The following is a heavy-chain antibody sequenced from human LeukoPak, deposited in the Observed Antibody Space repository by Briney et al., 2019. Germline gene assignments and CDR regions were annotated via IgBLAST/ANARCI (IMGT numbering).Heavy chain of an antibody. V-gene: IGHV4-39*07. CDR3: ARVPGPFCTNGVCGYYYYMDV. Sequence: SETLSLTCTVSGGSISSSSYYWGWIRQPPGKGLEWIGSIYYSGSTYYNPSLKSRVTISVDTPKNQFSLKLSSVTAADTAVYYCARVPGPFCTNGVCGYYYYMDVWGKGTTVTVSS. CDR2: IYYSGST. D-gene: IGHD2-8*01. J-gene: IGHJ6*03. CDR1: GGSISSSSYY.